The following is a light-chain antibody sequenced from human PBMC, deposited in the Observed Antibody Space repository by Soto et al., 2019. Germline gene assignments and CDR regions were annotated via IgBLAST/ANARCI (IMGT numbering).Light chain of an antibody. CDR3: CSYPGSHTWV. CDR1: NRDVGSYNL. CDR2: EVR. Sequence: QSALTQPASVSGSPGQSITIACTGTNRDVGSYNLVSWYQQRPGEAPKLIISEVRNRPSGISYRFTGSKSGNTASLTISGLQAEDEADYYCCSYPGSHTWVFGGGTKLTVL. J-gene: IGLJ3*02. V-gene: IGLV2-14*01.